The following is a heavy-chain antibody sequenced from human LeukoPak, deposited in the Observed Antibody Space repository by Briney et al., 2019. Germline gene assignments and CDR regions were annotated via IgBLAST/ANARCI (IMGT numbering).Heavy chain of an antibody. CDR2: IYSGGST. D-gene: IGHD4-17*01. J-gene: IGHJ4*02. V-gene: IGHV3-53*01. CDR3: ASAERTVTTLLDY. Sequence: GGSLRLSCAASGFTVSSNYMSWVRQAPGKGLEWVSVIYSGGSTYYADSVKGRFTISRDNSKNTLYLQMNSLRAEDRAVYYCASAERTVTTLLDYWGQGTLVTVSS. CDR1: GFTVSSNY.